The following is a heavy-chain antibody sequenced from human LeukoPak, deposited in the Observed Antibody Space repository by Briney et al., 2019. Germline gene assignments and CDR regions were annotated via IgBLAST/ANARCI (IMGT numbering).Heavy chain of an antibody. CDR2: ISGTGGST. CDR3: AKGETFGDYFDY. V-gene: IGHV3-23*01. Sequence: GGSLRLSCAASGFTFSIYAMNWVRQAPGKGLEWVSTISGTGGSTYYADSVKGRFTISRDNSKNTLYLQMNSLRAEDTAVYYCAKGETFGDYFDYWGQGTLVTVSS. D-gene: IGHD3-10*01. J-gene: IGHJ4*02. CDR1: GFTFSIYA.